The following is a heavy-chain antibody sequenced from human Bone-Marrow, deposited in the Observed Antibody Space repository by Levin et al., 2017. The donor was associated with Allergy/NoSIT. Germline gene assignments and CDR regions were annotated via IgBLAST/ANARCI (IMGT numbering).Heavy chain of an antibody. V-gene: IGHV1-69*13. CDR1: GGTFSSYA. D-gene: IGHD3-3*02. CDR2: IIPIFGTA. Sequence: SVKVSCKASGGTFSSYAISWVRQAPGQGLEWMGGIIPIFGTANYAQKFQGRVTITADESTSTAYMELSSLRSEDTAVYYCASAHFGSGYYNYGMDVWGQGTTVTVSS. J-gene: IGHJ6*02. CDR3: ASAHFGSGYYNYGMDV.